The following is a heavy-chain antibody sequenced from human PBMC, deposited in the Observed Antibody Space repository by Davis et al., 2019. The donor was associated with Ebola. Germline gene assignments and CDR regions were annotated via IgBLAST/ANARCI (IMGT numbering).Heavy chain of an antibody. CDR3: ARDREDIVLVPADIVYTAGYYYGMDV. CDR2: ISPYNGNT. CDR1: GYTFTSYG. Sequence: AASVKVSCKASGYTFTSYGISWVRQAPGQGLEWMGWISPYNGNTHYAQKPQGRVTMTTDTSTSTAYMELRSLRSDDTAVYYCARDREDIVLVPADIVYTAGYYYGMDVWGQGTTVTVSS. D-gene: IGHD2-2*02. J-gene: IGHJ6*02. V-gene: IGHV1-18*01.